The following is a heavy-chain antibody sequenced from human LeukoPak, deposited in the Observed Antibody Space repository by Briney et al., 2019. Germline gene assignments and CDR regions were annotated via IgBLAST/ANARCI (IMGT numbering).Heavy chain of an antibody. CDR2: IGPTGSDR. Sequence: SGGSLRLSCTASGLTFSTSGFNWVRRAPGKGLEWVASIGPTGSDRYHADSIKGRFTISRDNANNFLYLQMNSLRAEDTAVYYCATVTNGRHYDYWGPGTLLTVSS. CDR3: ATVTNGRHYDY. V-gene: IGHV3-21*06. J-gene: IGHJ4*02. D-gene: IGHD1-14*01. CDR1: GLTFSTSG.